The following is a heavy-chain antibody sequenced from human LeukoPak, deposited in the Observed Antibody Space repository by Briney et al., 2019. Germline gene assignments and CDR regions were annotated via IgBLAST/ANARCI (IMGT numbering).Heavy chain of an antibody. CDR1: GFTFSSYG. CDR2: ISGSGGST. Sequence: GGSLRLSCAASGFTFSSYGMSWVRQAPGKGLEWVSAISGSGGSTYYADSVKGRFTISRDNSKNTLYLQMNSLRAEDTAVYYCANRGRGGDHHDAFDIWGQGTMVTVSS. CDR3: ANRGRGGDHHDAFDI. V-gene: IGHV3-23*01. D-gene: IGHD2-21*02. J-gene: IGHJ3*02.